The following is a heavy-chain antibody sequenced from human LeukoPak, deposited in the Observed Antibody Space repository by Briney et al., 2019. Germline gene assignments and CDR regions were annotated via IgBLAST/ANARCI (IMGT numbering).Heavy chain of an antibody. CDR2: IYYSGST. Sequence: PSETVSLTCTVSGGSISSSSYYWGWIRQPPGKGLEWIGSIYYSGSTYYNPSLKSRVTISVDTSKNQFSLKLSSVTAADTAVYYCATPTSGSFDYWGQGTLVTVSS. D-gene: IGHD1-26*01. J-gene: IGHJ4*02. CDR1: GGSISSSSYY. CDR3: ATPTSGSFDY. V-gene: IGHV4-39*01.